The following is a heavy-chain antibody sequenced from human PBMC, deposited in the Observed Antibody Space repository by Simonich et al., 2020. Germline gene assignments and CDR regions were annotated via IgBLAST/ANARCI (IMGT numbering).Heavy chain of an antibody. V-gene: IGHV1-2*06. J-gene: IGHJ6*02. CDR3: ARVPGIYYYYGMDV. Sequence: GAEVKKPGASVKVSCKASGYTFTGYYMHWGRQAPGQGLEWMGRINPNSGGTNDAQKFQGRVTMTRYTSISTAYRELSRLRSYDTAVYYCARVPGIYYYYGMDVWGQGTTVTVSS. D-gene: IGHD3-10*01. CDR1: GYTFTGYY. CDR2: INPNSGGT.